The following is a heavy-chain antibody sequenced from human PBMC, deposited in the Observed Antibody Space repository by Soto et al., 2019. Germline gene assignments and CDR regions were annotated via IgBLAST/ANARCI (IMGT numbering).Heavy chain of an antibody. J-gene: IGHJ3*02. CDR3: ARTGGPDAFDI. CDR2: IYPGDSET. Sequence: QLVQSGAEMKKPGESLKISCKGSGYSFSSYWIGWVRQMPGKGLEWMGIIYPGDSETRYGPSFEGQVTMSADKSISTAYLQWVSLKASDTAMYYCARTGGPDAFDIWGQGTMVTVSS. CDR1: GYSFSSYW. V-gene: IGHV5-51*01. D-gene: IGHD2-15*01.